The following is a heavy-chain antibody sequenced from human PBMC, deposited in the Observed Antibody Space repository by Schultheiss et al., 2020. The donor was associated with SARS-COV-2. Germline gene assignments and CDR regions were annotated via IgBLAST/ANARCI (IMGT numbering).Heavy chain of an antibody. CDR2: INHSGST. CDR3: ARGPTYYYGSGTYYRKKNGYGMDV. V-gene: IGHV4-34*01. D-gene: IGHD3-10*01. Sequence: SETLSLTCAVYGGLFNNYYWNWIRQSPGKGLEWIGEINHSGSTNYNPSLKSRVTISVDTSKKQFSLKLFSVTAADTAVYYCARGPTYYYGSGTYYRKKNGYGMDVWGQGTTVTVSS. J-gene: IGHJ6*02. CDR1: GGLFNNYY.